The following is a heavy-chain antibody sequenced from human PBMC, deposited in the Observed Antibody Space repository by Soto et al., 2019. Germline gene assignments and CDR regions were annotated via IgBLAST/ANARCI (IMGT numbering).Heavy chain of an antibody. CDR2: IWYDGSNK. Sequence: QVQLVESGGGVVQPGRSLRLSCAASGFTFSSYGMHWVRQAPGKGLVWVAVIWYDGSNKYYADSVAGRFSISRYNSKNTLYLQMNSLRAEDTDVYYCARDGITIFGVDPNWFDPWGQGTLVTVSS. D-gene: IGHD3-3*01. CDR3: ARDGITIFGVDPNWFDP. CDR1: GFTFSSYG. J-gene: IGHJ5*02. V-gene: IGHV3-33*01.